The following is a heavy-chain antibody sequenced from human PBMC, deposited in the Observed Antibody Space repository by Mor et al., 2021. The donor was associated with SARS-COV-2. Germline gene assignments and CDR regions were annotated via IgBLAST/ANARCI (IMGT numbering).Heavy chain of an antibody. D-gene: IGHD1-26*01. CDR2: SGST. J-gene: IGHJ6*01. Sequence: SGSTNYNPSLKSRVTISVDTSKNQFSLKLSSVTAADTAVYYCARVDVGAIWGNYYY. CDR3: ARVDVGAIWGNYYY. V-gene: IGHV4-59*01.